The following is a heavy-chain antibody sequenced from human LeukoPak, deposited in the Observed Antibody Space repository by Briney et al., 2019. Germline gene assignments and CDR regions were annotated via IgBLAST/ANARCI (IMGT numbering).Heavy chain of an antibody. CDR2: IKQDGSEK. CDR3: ARALERDGMDV. Sequence: PGGSLRLSCAASGFTVSGYWMSWVRQAPGKGLEWVANIKQDGSEKYYVDSVKGRFTISRDNAKNSLYLQMNSLRAEDTAVYYCARALERDGMDVWGQGTTVTVSS. CDR1: GFTVSGYW. D-gene: IGHD1-1*01. J-gene: IGHJ6*02. V-gene: IGHV3-7*01.